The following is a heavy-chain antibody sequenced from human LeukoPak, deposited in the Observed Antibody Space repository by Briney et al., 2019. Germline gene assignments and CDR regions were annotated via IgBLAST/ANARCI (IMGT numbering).Heavy chain of an antibody. CDR3: ARGRADVVPFDY. D-gene: IGHD2-2*01. V-gene: IGHV4-4*09. Sequence: AETLSLTCTVSGGSISSYYWRWIRQPPGKGLECIAYIYTSGTTNYNPSLESRVTISVDTSKNQFSLKLSSVTAADTAVYYCARGRADVVPFDYWGQGTLVTVSS. J-gene: IGHJ4*02. CDR2: IYTSGTT. CDR1: GGSISSYY.